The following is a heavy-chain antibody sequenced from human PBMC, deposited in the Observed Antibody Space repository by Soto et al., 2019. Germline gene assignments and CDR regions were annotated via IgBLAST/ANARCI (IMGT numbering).Heavy chain of an antibody. CDR1: GFIFTDAW. CDR3: TTGWSSTDY. Sequence: EVQLVESGGGLVKPGGSLRLSCAASGFIFTDAWMNWVRQAPGKGLEWVGRIKSKSAGGTTEYAAPVKGRFSISRDDSTNMLYLQMNSLKIDDTAVYYCTTGWSSTDYWGQGTLVTVSS. D-gene: IGHD6-13*01. J-gene: IGHJ4*02. CDR2: IKSKSAGGTT. V-gene: IGHV3-15*01.